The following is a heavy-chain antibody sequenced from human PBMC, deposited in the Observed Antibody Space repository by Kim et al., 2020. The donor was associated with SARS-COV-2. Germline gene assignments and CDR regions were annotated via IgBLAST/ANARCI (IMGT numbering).Heavy chain of an antibody. CDR2: ISYDGSNK. V-gene: IGHV3-30*04. CDR3: ARAFTIWSLLSYGMDV. D-gene: IGHD3-3*01. Sequence: GGSLRLSCAASGFTFSSYAMHWVRQAPGKGLEWVAVISYDGSNKYYADSVKGRFTISRDNSKNTLYLQMNSLRAEDTAVYYCARAFTIWSLLSYGMDVWGQGTTVTVSS. J-gene: IGHJ6*02. CDR1: GFTFSSYA.